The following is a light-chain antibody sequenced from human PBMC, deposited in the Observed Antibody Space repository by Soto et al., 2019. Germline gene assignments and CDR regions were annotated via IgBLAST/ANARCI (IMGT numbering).Light chain of an antibody. V-gene: IGKV1-17*01. CDR2: AAS. Sequence: IQMTQSPSSLSASVGDRVTITCRASQDISSDLGWYQQKPGKAPKLLIYAASTLQSGVPSKFSGSGSGTDFTLTISSLQPEDFATYYCQQLDSYPRTFGPGTKVDIK. CDR3: QQLDSYPRT. CDR1: QDISSD. J-gene: IGKJ3*01.